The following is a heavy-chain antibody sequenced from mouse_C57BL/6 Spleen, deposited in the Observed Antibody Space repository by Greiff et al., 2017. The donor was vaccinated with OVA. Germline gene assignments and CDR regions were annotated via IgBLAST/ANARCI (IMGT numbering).Heavy chain of an antibody. D-gene: IGHD1-2*01. CDR2: INPNNGGT. Sequence: VQLQQSGPELVKPGASVKISCKASGYTFTDYYMNWVKQSHGKSLEWIGDINPNNGGTSYNQKFKGKATLTVDKSSSTAYMELRSLTSEDSAVYYCARGYQSHFDYWGQGTTLTVSS. V-gene: IGHV1-26*01. CDR3: ARGYQSHFDY. J-gene: IGHJ2*01. CDR1: GYTFTDYY.